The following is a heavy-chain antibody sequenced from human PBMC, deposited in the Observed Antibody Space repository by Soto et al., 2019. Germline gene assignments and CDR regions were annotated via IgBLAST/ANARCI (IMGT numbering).Heavy chain of an antibody. Sequence: EVQLVESGGGLVQPGGSLRRSCAASGFTLSDHYMDWVRQAPGKGLEWVGRTKNKANRYTTEYAASVNGRFTISRDDSKNSLYLQMNSLKTEDTAVYYCARWVSGSPDNWGQGTLVTVSS. D-gene: IGHD1-26*01. CDR2: TKNKANRYTT. CDR3: ARWVSGSPDN. CDR1: GFTLSDHY. J-gene: IGHJ4*02. V-gene: IGHV3-72*01.